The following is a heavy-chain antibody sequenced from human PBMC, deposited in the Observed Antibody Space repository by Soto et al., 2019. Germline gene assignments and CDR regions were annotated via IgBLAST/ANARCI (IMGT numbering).Heavy chain of an antibody. D-gene: IGHD6-13*01. Sequence: QVQLVQSGAEVKKPGASVKVSCKASGYTFTSYGISWVRQAPGQGLEWMGWISAYNGNTNYAQKLQGRVTMTTDTSTSTAYMELRSLRSDDTAVYYCAREIWRQQLVYWYWFDPWGQEPWSPSPQ. V-gene: IGHV1-18*01. CDR1: GYTFTSYG. CDR2: ISAYNGNT. J-gene: IGHJ5*02. CDR3: AREIWRQQLVYWYWFDP.